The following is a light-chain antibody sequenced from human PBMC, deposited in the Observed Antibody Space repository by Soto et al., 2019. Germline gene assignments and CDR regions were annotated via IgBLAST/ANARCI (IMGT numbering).Light chain of an antibody. Sequence: DIQMTQSPSSLSASVGDRVTITCQAIQDISNYLNWYQQKPGKAPKLLIYDASNLETGVPSRFSGSVSGTDFTFTISSLQPEDIATYYCQQYDNLPWTFGQGTKVEIK. CDR3: QQYDNLPWT. V-gene: IGKV1-33*01. CDR1: QDISNY. J-gene: IGKJ1*01. CDR2: DAS.